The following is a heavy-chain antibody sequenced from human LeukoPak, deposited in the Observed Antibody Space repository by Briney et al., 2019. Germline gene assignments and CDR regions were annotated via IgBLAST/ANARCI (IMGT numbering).Heavy chain of an antibody. Sequence: AGGSLRLSCAASGFTFSSYSMNWVRQAPGKGLEWVSYISSSSSTIYYADSVKGRFTISRDNAKNSLYLQMNSLRAEDTAVYYCARVPRLDPPYWGQGTLVTVSS. CDR1: GFTFSSYS. D-gene: IGHD5-12*01. V-gene: IGHV3-48*01. J-gene: IGHJ4*02. CDR2: ISSSSSTI. CDR3: ARVPRLDPPY.